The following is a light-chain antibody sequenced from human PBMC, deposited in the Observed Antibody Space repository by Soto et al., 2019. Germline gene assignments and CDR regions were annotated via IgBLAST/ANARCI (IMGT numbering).Light chain of an antibody. CDR3: AAWDDSLNAL. CDR1: NTDVGQDKS. V-gene: IGLV2-14*01. J-gene: IGLJ1*01. Sequence: QSALTQPASVSGSRGQSITISCVGRNTDVGQDKSVSWYQQGPGKAPKLLIFEVTNRPSGVSSRFSGSKSGTSASLAISGLQPEDEADYYCAAWDDSLNALFGTGTKLTVL. CDR2: EVT.